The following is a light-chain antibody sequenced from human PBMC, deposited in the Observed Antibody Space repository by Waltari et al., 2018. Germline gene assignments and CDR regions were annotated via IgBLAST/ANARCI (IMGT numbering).Light chain of an antibody. CDR1: SSDVGDYNY. V-gene: IGLV2-11*01. J-gene: IGLJ3*02. CDR2: DVS. CDR3: CSYAGSYTWV. Sequence: QSALTQPRSVSGSPGQSVTISCTGTSSDVGDYNYVSWYQQHPGKAPKLMIYDVSKRPSGFPGRFSGAKSGNTASLTISGLQAEDEADYYCCSYAGSYTWVFGGGTKLTVL.